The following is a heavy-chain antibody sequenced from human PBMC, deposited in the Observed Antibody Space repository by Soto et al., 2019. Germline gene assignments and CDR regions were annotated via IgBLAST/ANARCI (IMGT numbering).Heavy chain of an antibody. CDR1: GFPFTNSE. D-gene: IGHD5-12*01. CDR3: SGSPTLMATRSPYLAH. J-gene: IGHJ5*02. Sequence: GGSLRLSCAASGFPFTNSEMSRVRQAPGKGLEWLAYISSSTYAIYYADSVRGRFTISRDNAQNSVFLQMNRLTAEDTATYYCSGSPTLMATRSPYLAHWGQGTPVTVSS. CDR2: ISSSTYAI. V-gene: IGHV3-48*03.